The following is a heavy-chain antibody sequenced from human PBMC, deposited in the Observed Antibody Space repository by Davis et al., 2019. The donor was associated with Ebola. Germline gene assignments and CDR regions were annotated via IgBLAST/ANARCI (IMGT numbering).Heavy chain of an antibody. Sequence: ESLKISCAASGFTFSTYSMSWVRQAPGKGLEWIGYIYYSGSTNYSPSLKTRLTISLDTPKNQFSLKLTSVTAADTAAYYCARHGGLRHFELDSWGQGTLVTVSS. V-gene: IGHV4-59*08. CDR1: GFTFSTYS. CDR2: IYYSGST. D-gene: IGHD3-9*01. CDR3: ARHGGLRHFELDS. J-gene: IGHJ4*02.